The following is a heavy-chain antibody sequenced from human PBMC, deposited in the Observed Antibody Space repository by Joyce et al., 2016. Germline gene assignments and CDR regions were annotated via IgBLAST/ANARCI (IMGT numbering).Heavy chain of an antibody. Sequence: QVQLVESGGGVVQPGRSLRRSCAASGLTLSNYGVHWVRQAPGKGLEWVAVISYDGIYEYYADSVKGRFTISRANSKNTVFLEMNSLRAEDTAVYYCAKILTATYSSGWFLDYWGQGTLVTVSS. D-gene: IGHD6-25*01. CDR1: GLTLSNYG. V-gene: IGHV3-30*18. CDR3: AKILTATYSSGWFLDY. CDR2: ISYDGIYE. J-gene: IGHJ4*02.